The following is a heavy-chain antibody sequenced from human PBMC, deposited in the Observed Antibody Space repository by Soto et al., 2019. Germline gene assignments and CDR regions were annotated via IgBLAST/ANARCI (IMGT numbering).Heavy chain of an antibody. CDR1: GGTFSSYA. V-gene: IGHV1-69*12. D-gene: IGHD5-12*01. CDR3: ARGPGRRDGYKGYYFDY. J-gene: IGHJ4*02. Sequence: QVQLVQSGAEVKKPGSSVKVSCKASGGTFSSYAISWVRQAPGQGLEWMGGIIPIFGTANYAQKFQGRVTITADESTNTAYMELSSLRSEDTAVYYCARGPGRRDGYKGYYFDYWGQGTLVTVSS. CDR2: IIPIFGTA.